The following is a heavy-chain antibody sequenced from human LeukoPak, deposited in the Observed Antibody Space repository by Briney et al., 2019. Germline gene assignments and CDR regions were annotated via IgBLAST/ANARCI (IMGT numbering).Heavy chain of an antibody. CDR2: IWYDGSNK. CDR3: ARGRRRDANTFDAFDI. Sequence: SLRVSCAAAGFTFITYVMHWVRQAPGQGTKWEAVIWYDGSNKYYADSVKGRFTISRDNSKNTLYLQMNSLRAEDTAVFYCARGRRRDANTFDAFDIWGQGTMVTVSS. CDR1: GFTFITYV. V-gene: IGHV3-33*01. D-gene: IGHD5-24*01. J-gene: IGHJ3*02.